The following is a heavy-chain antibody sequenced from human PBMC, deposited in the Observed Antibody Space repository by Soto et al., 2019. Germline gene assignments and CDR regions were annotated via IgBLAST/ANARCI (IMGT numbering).Heavy chain of an antibody. J-gene: IGHJ4*02. D-gene: IGHD6-13*01. Sequence: PGESLKISCKGSGYSFTSYWISWVRQMPGKGLEWMGRIDPSDSYTNYSPSFQGHVTISADKSISTAYLQWSSLKASDTAMYYCARLIGGGAAAAYYFDYWGQGTRVTVSS. CDR1: GYSFTSYW. CDR2: IDPSDSYT. V-gene: IGHV5-10-1*01. CDR3: ARLIGGGAAAAYYFDY.